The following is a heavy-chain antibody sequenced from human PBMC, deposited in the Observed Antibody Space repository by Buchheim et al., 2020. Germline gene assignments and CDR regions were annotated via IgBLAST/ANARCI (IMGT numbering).Heavy chain of an antibody. J-gene: IGHJ6*02. CDR1: GFTFSSYG. D-gene: IGHD2-15*01. CDR2: ISYDGSNK. Sequence: QVQLVESGGGVVQPGRSLRLSCAASGFTFSSYGMHWVRQAPGKGLEWVAVISYDGSNKYYADSVKGRFTISRDNSKNTLYLQMNSLRAEDTAVYYCAKTREVDCSGGSCYWGYYYYGMDVWGQGTT. V-gene: IGHV3-30*18. CDR3: AKTREVDCSGGSCYWGYYYYGMDV.